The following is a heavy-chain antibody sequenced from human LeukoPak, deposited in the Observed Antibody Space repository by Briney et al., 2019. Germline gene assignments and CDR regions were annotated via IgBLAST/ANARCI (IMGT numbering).Heavy chain of an antibody. V-gene: IGHV1-18*04. CDR2: ISAYNGNT. J-gene: IGHJ4*02. CDR3: ARIAVAGTKTCYFDY. CDR1: GYTFTSYG. D-gene: IGHD6-19*01. Sequence: ASVKVSCKASGYTFTSYGISWVRQAPGQGLEWMGWISAYNGNTNHAQKLQGRVTMTTDTSTSTAYMELRSLRSDDTAVYYCARIAVAGTKTCYFDYWGQGTLVTVSS.